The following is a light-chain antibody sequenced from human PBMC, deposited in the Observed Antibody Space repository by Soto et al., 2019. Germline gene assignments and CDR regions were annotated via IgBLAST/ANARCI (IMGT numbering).Light chain of an antibody. J-gene: IGKJ2*01. CDR3: QQSYSTPYT. CDR1: QSISNS. V-gene: IGKV1-39*01. CDR2: AAS. Sequence: DIQMTQSPSSLSASVGDRVTITCRASQSISNSLNWYQQKPGRAPKLLIYAASSLQSGVPSRFSGSGSWTDFTLTIRSLQPEDFATYYCQQSYSTPYTFGQGTKLEIK.